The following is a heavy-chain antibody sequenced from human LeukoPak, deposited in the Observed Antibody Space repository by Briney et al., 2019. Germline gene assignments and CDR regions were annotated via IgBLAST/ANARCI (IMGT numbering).Heavy chain of an antibody. Sequence: GASVKVSCKASGYTCTSYAMHWVRQAPGQRLEWMGWINAGNGNTKYSQKFQGRVTITRDTSTSTVYMELSSLRSEDTAVYYCARRGYSYGILDYWGQGTLVTVSS. CDR3: ARRGYSYGILDY. V-gene: IGHV1-3*01. CDR2: INAGNGNT. D-gene: IGHD5-18*01. CDR1: GYTCTSYA. J-gene: IGHJ4*02.